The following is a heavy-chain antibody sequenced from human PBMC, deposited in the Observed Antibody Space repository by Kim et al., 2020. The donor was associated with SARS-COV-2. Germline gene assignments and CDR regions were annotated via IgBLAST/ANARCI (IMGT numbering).Heavy chain of an antibody. Sequence: GGSLRLSCAASGFTFSSYTMNWVRQAPGKGLEWVSSISSSSRYIYYADSMKGRFTISRDNARNSLSLQLNTLTAEDTAVYYCARDRLIPLSPDDSYFYAMDVWGQGTSVIVSS. D-gene: IGHD3-16*01. J-gene: IGHJ6*02. CDR3: ARDRLIPLSPDDSYFYAMDV. V-gene: IGHV3-21*01. CDR2: ISSSSRYI. CDR1: GFTFSSYT.